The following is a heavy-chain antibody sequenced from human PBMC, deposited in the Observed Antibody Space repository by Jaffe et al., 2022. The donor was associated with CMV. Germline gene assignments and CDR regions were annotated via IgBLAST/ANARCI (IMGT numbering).Heavy chain of an antibody. CDR1: GFTFSSYA. D-gene: IGHD3-22*01. CDR2: ISGSGGST. J-gene: IGHJ4*02. V-gene: IGHV3-23*01. CDR3: AKGGYDSSGYYPSGGPVIDY. Sequence: EVQLLESGGGLVQPGGSLRLSCAASGFTFSSYAMSWVRQAPGKGLEWVSAISGSGGSTYYADSVKGRFTISRDNSKNTLYLQMNSLRAEDTAVYYCAKGGYDSSGYYPSGGPVIDYWGQGTLVTVSS.